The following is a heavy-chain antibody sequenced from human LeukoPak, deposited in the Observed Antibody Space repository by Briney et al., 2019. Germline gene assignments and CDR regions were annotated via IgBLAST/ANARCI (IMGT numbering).Heavy chain of an antibody. Sequence: SETLSLTRTVSGDSITSYTYYWAWIRQPPGKGLEWIGSIYYSGTTYYHPSLKSRVTISVDTSKNQFSLKLSSVTAADTAVYYCARHPSHTIATGDFAYWGQGNLVTVSS. D-gene: IGHD1-1*01. CDR3: ARHPSHTIATGDFAY. J-gene: IGHJ4*02. CDR2: IYYSGTT. V-gene: IGHV4-39*01. CDR1: GDSITSYTYY.